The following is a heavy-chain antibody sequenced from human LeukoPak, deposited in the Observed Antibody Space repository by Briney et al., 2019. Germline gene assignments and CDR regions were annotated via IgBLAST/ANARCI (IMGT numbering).Heavy chain of an antibody. CDR1: GFTFSSYS. Sequence: PGGSLRLSCAASGFTFSSYSMNWVRQAPGKGLEWVSSISSSSSYIYYADSVKGRFTISRDNAKNSLYLQMNSLRAEDTAVYYCARLEGSGELGWFDPWGQGTLVTVSS. D-gene: IGHD3-10*01. CDR3: ARLEGSGELGWFDP. CDR2: ISSSSSYI. J-gene: IGHJ5*02. V-gene: IGHV3-21*01.